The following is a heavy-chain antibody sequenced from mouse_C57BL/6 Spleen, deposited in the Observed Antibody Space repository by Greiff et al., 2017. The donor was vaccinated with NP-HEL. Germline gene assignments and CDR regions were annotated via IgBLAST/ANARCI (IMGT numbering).Heavy chain of an antibody. CDR2: INYDGSST. Sequence: EVNVVESEGGLVQPGSSMKLSCTASGFTFSDYYMAWVRQVPEKGLEWVANINYDGSSTYYLDSLKSRFIISRDNAKNILYLQMSSLKSEDTATYYCARSYGYAMDYWGQGTSVTVSS. J-gene: IGHJ4*01. V-gene: IGHV5-16*01. CDR3: ARSYGYAMDY. CDR1: GFTFSDYY. D-gene: IGHD1-1*01.